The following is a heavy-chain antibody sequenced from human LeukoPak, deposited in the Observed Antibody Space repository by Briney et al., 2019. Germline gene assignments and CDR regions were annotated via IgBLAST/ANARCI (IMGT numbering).Heavy chain of an antibody. CDR2: ISYDGSNK. D-gene: IGHD6-6*01. CDR1: GLTFSSYA. V-gene: IGHV3-30-3*01. J-gene: IGHJ6*02. Sequence: GRSLGLSCAASGLTFSSYAMHWVRQAPGKGLEWVAVISYDGSNKYYADSVRGRFTISRDNSKNTLYLQMNSLRAEDTAVYYCARAQRSSSSNYYYGMDVWGQGTTVTVSS. CDR3: ARAQRSSSSNYYYGMDV.